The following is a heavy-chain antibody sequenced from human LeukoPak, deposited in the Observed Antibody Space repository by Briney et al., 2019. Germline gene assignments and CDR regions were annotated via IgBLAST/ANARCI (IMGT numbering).Heavy chain of an antibody. CDR2: IYPGDSDT. J-gene: IGHJ5*02. V-gene: IGHV5-51*01. Sequence: GESLKISCKGSGYSFTSYWIGWARQMPGKGLEWMGIIYPGDSDTRYSPSFQGQVTISADKSISTAYLQWSSLKASDTAMYYCAREGSSGYGARWFDPWGQGTLVTVSS. CDR1: GYSFTSYW. CDR3: AREGSSGYGARWFDP. D-gene: IGHD5-12*01.